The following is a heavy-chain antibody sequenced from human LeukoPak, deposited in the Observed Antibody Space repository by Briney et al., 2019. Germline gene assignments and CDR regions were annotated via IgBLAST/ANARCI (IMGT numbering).Heavy chain of an antibody. V-gene: IGHV4-34*01. Sequence: SETLSLTCAVYGGSFSGYYWSWIRQPPGKGLEWIGEINHSGSTNYNPSLKSRVTIAVDTSKNQFSLKLSSVTAADTAVYYCASTRGISNHWGQGTLVTVSS. CDR2: INHSGST. D-gene: IGHD3-16*01. J-gene: IGHJ5*02. CDR1: GGSFSGYY. CDR3: ASTRGISNH.